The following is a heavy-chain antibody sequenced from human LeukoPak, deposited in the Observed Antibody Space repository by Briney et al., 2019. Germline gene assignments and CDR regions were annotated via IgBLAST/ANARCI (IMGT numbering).Heavy chain of an antibody. V-gene: IGHV3-23*01. Sequence: GGSLRLSCAASGFTFSSYAMSWVRQAPGKGLEWVSAISGSGGSTYYADSVKGRFTISRDNSKNTLYLQMNSLRAEDTAVYYCAKVRGGSGDYEWFRYYYYGMDVWGQGTTVTVSS. CDR3: AKVRGGSGDYEWFRYYYYGMDV. D-gene: IGHD4-17*01. J-gene: IGHJ6*02. CDR1: GFTFSSYA. CDR2: ISGSGGST.